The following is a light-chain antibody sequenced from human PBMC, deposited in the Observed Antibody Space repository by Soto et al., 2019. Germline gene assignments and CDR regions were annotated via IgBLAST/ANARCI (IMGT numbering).Light chain of an antibody. CDR1: ESVNSRY. Sequence: EIVLTQSPGTLSLSPGERATLSCRASESVNSRYLAWYQQKPGQAPRLLLYGASSRATGIPDRFSGSGSGTEFTLTISSLQSEDFAVYNCQQYNNWQFTFGPGTKVDIK. J-gene: IGKJ3*01. V-gene: IGKV3-20*01. CDR2: GAS. CDR3: QQYNNWQFT.